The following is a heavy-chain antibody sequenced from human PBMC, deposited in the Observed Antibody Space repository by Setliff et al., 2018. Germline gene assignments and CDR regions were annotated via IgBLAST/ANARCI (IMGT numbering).Heavy chain of an antibody. J-gene: IGHJ4*02. CDR1: GASVRSHY. D-gene: IGHD5-12*01. CDR3: ARGGTFRYFDY. Sequence: PSETLSLTCTVSGASVRSHYWSWIRQPPGKGLEWIGFIFYSGDTKSNPSLKSRVTMSVDTSKNQFSLRLSSVTAADTAVYYCARGGTFRYFDYWGQGTPVTVS. V-gene: IGHV4-59*02. CDR2: IFYSGDT.